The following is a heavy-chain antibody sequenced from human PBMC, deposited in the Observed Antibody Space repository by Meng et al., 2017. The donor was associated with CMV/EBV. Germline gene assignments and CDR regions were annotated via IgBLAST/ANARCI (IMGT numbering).Heavy chain of an antibody. CDR3: ARTTSAGGTPWYYYYYGMDV. D-gene: IGHD6-13*01. Sequence: GESLTISCAASGFTFSSYSMNWVRQAPGKGLEWVSYISSSSSTIYYADSVKGRFTISRDNAKNSLYLQMNSLRAEDTAVYYCARTTSAGGTPWYYYYYGMDVWGQGTTVTVSS. CDR2: ISSSSSTI. J-gene: IGHJ6*02. V-gene: IGHV3-48*04. CDR1: GFTFSSYS.